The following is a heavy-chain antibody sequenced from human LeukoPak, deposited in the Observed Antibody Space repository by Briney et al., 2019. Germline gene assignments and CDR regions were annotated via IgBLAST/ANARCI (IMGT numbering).Heavy chain of an antibody. D-gene: IGHD6-13*01. Sequence: GGSLRLSCAASGFTFDDYGMSWVRQAPGKGLEWVSGINWNGGSTGYADSVKGRFTISRDNAKSSLYLQMNSLRAEDTALYHCAREAGRGAAAGTGVWFDPWGQGTLVTVSS. V-gene: IGHV3-20*01. J-gene: IGHJ5*02. CDR2: INWNGGST. CDR3: AREAGRGAAAGTGVWFDP. CDR1: GFTFDDYG.